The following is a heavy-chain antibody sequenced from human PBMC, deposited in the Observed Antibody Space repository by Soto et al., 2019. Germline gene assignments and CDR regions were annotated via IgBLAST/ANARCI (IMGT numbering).Heavy chain of an antibody. CDR1: GGSISSGGYY. J-gene: IGHJ4*02. CDR2: IYYSGST. CDR3: ASIMRDYSNYVRPYY. Sequence: SETLSLTCTVSGGSISSGGYYWSWIRQHPGKGLEWIGYIYYSGSTYYNPSLKSRVTISVDTSKNQFSLKLSSVTAADTAVYYCASIMRDYSNYVRPYYWGQGTLVTVSS. V-gene: IGHV4-31*03. D-gene: IGHD4-4*01.